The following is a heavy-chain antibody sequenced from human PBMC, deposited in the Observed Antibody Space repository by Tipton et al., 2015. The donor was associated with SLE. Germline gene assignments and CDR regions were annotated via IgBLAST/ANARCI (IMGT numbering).Heavy chain of an antibody. D-gene: IGHD1-26*01. CDR1: GGSISSYY. J-gene: IGHJ4*02. CDR3: ARVPPGGYFDF. V-gene: IGHV4-34*01. Sequence: TLSLTCTVSGGSISSYYWSWIRQPPGKGLEWIGEINHSGSTNYNPSLKSRVTISVDTSKNQFSLKLSSVTAADTAVYYCARVPPGGYFDFWGQGTLVTVSS. CDR2: INHSGST.